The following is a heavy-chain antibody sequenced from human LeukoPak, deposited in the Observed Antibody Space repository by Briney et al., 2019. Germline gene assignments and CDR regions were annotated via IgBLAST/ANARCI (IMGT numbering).Heavy chain of an antibody. CDR2: IKSKIDGGTA. CDR3: NTVYYYGSGSYSGY. CDR1: GFTFYNAW. Sequence: GGSLRLSCAAAGFTFYNAWMSWVRQAPGKGLEWVGRIKSKIDGGTADYAAPVKGRFTMSRDDSKNMLYLQMNSLKTEDTAVYYCNTVYYYGSGSYSGYWGQGTLVTVSS. V-gene: IGHV3-15*01. D-gene: IGHD3-10*01. J-gene: IGHJ4*02.